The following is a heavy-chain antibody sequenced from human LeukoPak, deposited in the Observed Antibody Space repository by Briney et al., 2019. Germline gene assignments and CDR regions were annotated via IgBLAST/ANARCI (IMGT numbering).Heavy chain of an antibody. CDR1: GGSFSGYY. J-gene: IGHJ2*01. D-gene: IGHD6-13*01. CDR2: INHSGST. Sequence: SETLSLTCAVYGGSFSGYYWSWIRQPPGKGLEWIGEINHSGSTNYNPSLKSRVTISVDTSKNQFSLKPSSVTAADTAVYYCARAPYSSTYRYFDLWGRGTLVTVSS. CDR3: ARAPYSSTYRYFDL. V-gene: IGHV4-34*01.